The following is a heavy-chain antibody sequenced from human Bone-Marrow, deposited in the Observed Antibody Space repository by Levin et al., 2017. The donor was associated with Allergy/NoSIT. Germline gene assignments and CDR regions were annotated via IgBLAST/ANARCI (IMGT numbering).Heavy chain of an antibody. J-gene: IGHJ4*02. V-gene: IGHV1-3*01. CDR1: GYTFTSYA. CDR2: INAGNGNT. CDR3: ARDGNKMKQLGWGQSFDY. D-gene: IGHD6-6*01. Sequence: ASVKVSCKASGYTFTSYAMHWVRQAPGQRLEWMGWINAGNGNTKYSQKFQGRVTITRDTSASTAYMELSSLRSEDTAVYYCARDGNKMKQLGWGQSFDYWGQGTLVTVSS.